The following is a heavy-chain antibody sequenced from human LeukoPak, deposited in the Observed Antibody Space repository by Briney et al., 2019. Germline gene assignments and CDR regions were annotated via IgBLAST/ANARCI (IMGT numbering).Heavy chain of an antibody. CDR2: SRTKADGGTS. CDR1: GFTFSNVW. J-gene: IGHJ4*02. V-gene: IGHV3-15*01. D-gene: IGHD2/OR15-2a*01. Sequence: GGSLRLSCAASGFTFSNVWMSWVRQAPGKGLEWVGRSRTKADGGTSDYAAPVKGRFSISRDDSKNTLYLQMNSLKIEDTAVYYCAKDYLRTFDYWGQGTLVTVSS. CDR3: AKDYLRTFDY.